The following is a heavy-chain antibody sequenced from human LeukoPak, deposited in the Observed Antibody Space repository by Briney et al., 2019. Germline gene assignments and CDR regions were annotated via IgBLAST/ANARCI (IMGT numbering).Heavy chain of an antibody. D-gene: IGHD3-3*01. J-gene: IGHJ6*02. CDR3: ATVPPSITIFGVGDYYYYGMDV. V-gene: IGHV1-24*01. CDR1: GYTLTELS. Sequence: ASVKVSCKVSGYTLTELSMHWVRQAPGKGLEWMGGFDPEDGETIYAQKFQGRVTMTEDTSTDTAYMELSSLRSEDTAVYYCATVPPSITIFGVGDYYYYGMDVWGQGTTVTVSS. CDR2: FDPEDGET.